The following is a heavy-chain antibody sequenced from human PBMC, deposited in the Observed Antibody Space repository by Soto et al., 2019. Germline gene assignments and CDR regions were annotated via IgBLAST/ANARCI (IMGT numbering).Heavy chain of an antibody. CDR1: GFTFSSYW. CDR3: VSTSLVVAAATRENY. D-gene: IGHD2-15*01. J-gene: IGHJ4*02. Sequence: EVQLVESGGGLVQPGGSLRLSCAASGFTFSSYWMHWVRQAPGKGLVWVSRINSDGSSTSYADSVKGRFTISRDNAKNTLYLQMNSLRAEDTAVYDCVSTSLVVAAATRENYWGQGTLVTVSS. V-gene: IGHV3-74*01. CDR2: INSDGSST.